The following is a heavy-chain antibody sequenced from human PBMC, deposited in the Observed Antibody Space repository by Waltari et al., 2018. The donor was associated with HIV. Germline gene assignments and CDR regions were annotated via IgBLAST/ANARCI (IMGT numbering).Heavy chain of an antibody. CDR2: IKGDGSAR. CDR1: GFNFNAFW. J-gene: IGHJ4*02. Sequence: KLVESGGAAVQPGGALRLSCAAPGFNFNAFWMNWVRQAPGKGLEWLANIKGDGSARNYVDSVEGRFSVSRDNAKMSVFPEMESLRVEDTAVYYCTGGHYSVWGQGTLVTVSS. D-gene: IGHD4-4*01. CDR3: TGGHYSV. V-gene: IGHV3-7*01.